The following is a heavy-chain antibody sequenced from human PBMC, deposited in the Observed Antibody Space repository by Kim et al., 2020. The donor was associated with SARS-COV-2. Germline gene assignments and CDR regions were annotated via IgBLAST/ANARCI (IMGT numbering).Heavy chain of an antibody. Sequence: GGSLRLSCAASGFTFSSYGMHWVRQAPGKGLEWVAVISYDGSNKYYADSVKGRFTISRDNSKNTLYLQMNSLRAEDTAVYYCAKDQGGTVTYWYFDLWGRGTLVTVSS. CDR2: ISYDGSNK. V-gene: IGHV3-30*18. CDR1: GFTFSSYG. J-gene: IGHJ2*01. D-gene: IGHD4-17*01. CDR3: AKDQGGTVTYWYFDL.